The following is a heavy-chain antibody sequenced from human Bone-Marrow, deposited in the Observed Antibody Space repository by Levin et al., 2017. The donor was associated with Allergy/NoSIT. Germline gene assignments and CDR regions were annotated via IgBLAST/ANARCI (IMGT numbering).Heavy chain of an antibody. V-gene: IGHV4-39*01. D-gene: IGHD3-10*01. J-gene: IGHJ6*02. CDR2: ISSSGST. Sequence: PSETLSLTCTVSGDSISNTNYYWGWIRQPPGKGLEWIGTISSSGSTYYNPSLRSRLTISVDTSKNQFTLKLTSVTAADTAVYNCASVRLAGVYWGDYFYGMDVWGQGTTVTVSS. CDR3: ASVRLAGVYWGDYFYGMDV. CDR1: GDSISNTNYY.